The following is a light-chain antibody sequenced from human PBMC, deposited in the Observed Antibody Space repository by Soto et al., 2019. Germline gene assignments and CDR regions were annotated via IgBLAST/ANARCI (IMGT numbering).Light chain of an antibody. Sequence: EVALTQSPGTLSLSPGERATRTCRASQSVTNKDLAWYQQKPGQDPRLLIFGSSDRATGIPDRFSGSGSGTDFTLTISRLEPEDFAVYYCQQYGSSPPYTFGQGTKLEI. J-gene: IGKJ2*01. V-gene: IGKV3-20*01. CDR3: QQYGSSPPYT. CDR1: QSVTNKD. CDR2: GSS.